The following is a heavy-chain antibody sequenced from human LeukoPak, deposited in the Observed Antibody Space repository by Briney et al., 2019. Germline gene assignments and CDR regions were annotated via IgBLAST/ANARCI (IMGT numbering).Heavy chain of an antibody. CDR1: GGSISGGGYY. V-gene: IGHV4-31*03. CDR3: ARSFGGGSYFRVLQH. Sequence: PSETLSLTCTVSGGSISGGGYYWSWIRQHPGKGLEWIGYIYYSGSTYYNPSLKSRVTISVDTSKNQFSLKLSSVTAADTAVYYCARSFGGGSYFRVLQHWGQGTLVTVSS. CDR2: IYYSGST. J-gene: IGHJ1*01. D-gene: IGHD1-26*01.